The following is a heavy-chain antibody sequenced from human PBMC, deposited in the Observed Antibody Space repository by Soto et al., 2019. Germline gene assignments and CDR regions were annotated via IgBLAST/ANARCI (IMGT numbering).Heavy chain of an antibody. CDR2: IYYSGST. V-gene: IGHV4-39*01. J-gene: IGHJ6*03. Sequence: QLQLQESGPGLVKPSETLSLTCTVSGGSISSSSYYWGWIRQPPGKGLEWIGSIYYSGSTYYNPSLKSRVPISVDTSKNQFSLKLSSVTAADTAVYYCAGLAYDYGDYSYYYYYMDVWGKGTTVTVSS. CDR1: GGSISSSSYY. CDR3: AGLAYDYGDYSYYYYYMDV. D-gene: IGHD4-17*01.